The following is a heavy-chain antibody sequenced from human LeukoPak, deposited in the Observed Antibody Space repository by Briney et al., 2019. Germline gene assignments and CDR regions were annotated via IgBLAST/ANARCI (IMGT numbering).Heavy chain of an antibody. CDR3: ARDGVYGGSGYDY. J-gene: IGHJ4*02. CDR1: GFTFRSYW. Sequence: PGGSLRLPCAASGFTFRSYWMHWVRQAPGKGLVWVSRINSDGRSTSYADSVKGRFTISRDNAKNTLYLQMNSLRAEDTALYYCARDGVYGGSGYDYWGQGTRVTVSS. CDR2: INSDGRST. V-gene: IGHV3-74*01. D-gene: IGHD3-22*01.